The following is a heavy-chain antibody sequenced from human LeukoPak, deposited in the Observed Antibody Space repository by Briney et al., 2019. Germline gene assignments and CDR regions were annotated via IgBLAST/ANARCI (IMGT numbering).Heavy chain of an antibody. CDR3: ARESPPSPNWFDP. CDR1: GGSISSSSYY. J-gene: IGHJ5*02. CDR2: IYYSGST. V-gene: IGHV4-39*07. Sequence: SETLSLTCTVSGGSISSSSYYWGWIRQPPGKGLEWIGSIYYSGSTYYNPSLKSRVTISVDTSKNQFSLKLSSVTAADTAVYYCARESPPSPNWFDPWGQGTLVTVSS.